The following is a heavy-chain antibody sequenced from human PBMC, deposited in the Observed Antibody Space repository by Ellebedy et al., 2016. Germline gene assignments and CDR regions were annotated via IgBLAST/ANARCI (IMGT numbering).Heavy chain of an antibody. CDR2: INTDGSAG. J-gene: IGHJ5*02. CDR3: ARILLGGRDWFDP. V-gene: IGHV3-7*04. Sequence: GGSLRLXXAASGFTFSAYWMSWVRQAPGRGPEWVANINTDGSAGYYVDSVKGRFTISRDNAGNSLSLQMNSLRAEDTAIYYCARILLGGRDWFDPWGQGTLVTVSS. D-gene: IGHD2/OR15-2a*01. CDR1: GFTFSAYW.